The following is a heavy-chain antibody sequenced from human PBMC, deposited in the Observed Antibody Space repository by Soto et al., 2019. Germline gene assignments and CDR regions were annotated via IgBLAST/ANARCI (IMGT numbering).Heavy chain of an antibody. CDR3: ARQEPGIAAAGGVQDY. CDR2: IYYSGST. D-gene: IGHD6-13*01. CDR1: GGSISSSSYY. V-gene: IGHV4-39*01. Sequence: QLQLQESGPGLVKPSETLSLTCTVSGGSISSSSYYWGWIRQPPGKGLEWIGSIYYSGSTYYNPSLKSRVTISVDTSKNQFSLKLSSVTAADTAVYYCARQEPGIAAAGGVQDYWGQGTLVTVSS. J-gene: IGHJ4*02.